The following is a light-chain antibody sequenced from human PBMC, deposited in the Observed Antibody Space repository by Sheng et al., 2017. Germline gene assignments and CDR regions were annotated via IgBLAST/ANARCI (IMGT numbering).Light chain of an antibody. Sequence: DIQMTQSPSSVSASVGDRVTITCRASQSISRWLAWYQQKPGKAPELLIYLASKLQRRVPSRFRGGGSGTEFSLTISGLQPEDVATYFCQQAVSFPYTFGQGTRLEIK. CDR2: LAS. V-gene: IGKV1-12*01. CDR3: QQAVSFPYT. CDR1: QSISRW. J-gene: IGKJ2*01.